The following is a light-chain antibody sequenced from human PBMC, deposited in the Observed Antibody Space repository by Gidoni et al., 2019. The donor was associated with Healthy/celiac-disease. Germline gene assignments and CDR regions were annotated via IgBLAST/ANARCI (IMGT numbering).Light chain of an antibody. CDR3: QQYNRWHRT. Sequence: EIVVTQSPATLSVSPGERATLSCRASQSVDNNLAWYQQKPGQAPRLLIYGAFTRATGSPARFSGSESGTEFTLTISSLQSEDFAVYYCQQYNRWHRTFGQXTKVEIK. CDR1: QSVDNN. V-gene: IGKV3D-15*01. J-gene: IGKJ1*01. CDR2: GAF.